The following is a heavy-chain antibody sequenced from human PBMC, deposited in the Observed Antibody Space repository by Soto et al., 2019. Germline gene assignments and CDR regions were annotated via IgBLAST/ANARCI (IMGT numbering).Heavy chain of an antibody. D-gene: IGHD6-13*01. CDR2: INPNSGGT. V-gene: IGHV1-2*04. J-gene: IGHJ5*02. CDR3: ARDSSTRGNWFDP. Sequence: SVKVSCKASGYTFTGYYMHWARQAPGQGLEWMGWINPNSGGTNYAQKFQGWVTMTRDTSISTAYMELSRLRSDDTAVYYCARDSSTRGNWFDPWGQGTLVTVSS. CDR1: GYTFTGYY.